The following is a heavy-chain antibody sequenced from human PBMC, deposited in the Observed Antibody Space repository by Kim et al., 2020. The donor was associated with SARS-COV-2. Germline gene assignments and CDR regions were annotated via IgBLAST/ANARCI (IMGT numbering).Heavy chain of an antibody. J-gene: IGHJ4*02. CDR1: GYTFTSYG. D-gene: IGHD6-13*01. CDR3: ARVGWSASLAAAGISY. V-gene: IGHV1-18*01. CDR2: ISAYNGNT. Sequence: ASVKVSCKASGYTFTSYGISWVRQAPGQGLEWMGWISAYNGNTNYAQKLQGRVTMTTDTSTSTAYMELRSLRSDDTAVYYCARVGWSASLAAAGISYWGQGTLVTVSS.